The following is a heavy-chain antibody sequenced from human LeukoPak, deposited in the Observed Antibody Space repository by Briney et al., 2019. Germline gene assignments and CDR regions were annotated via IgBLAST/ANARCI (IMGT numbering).Heavy chain of an antibody. D-gene: IGHD7-27*01. Sequence: SVKVSCKASGGTFSSYAISWVRQAPGQGLEWMGGIIPIFGTANYAQKFQGRVTITADESTSTAYMELSSLRSDDTAVYYCARGPPNRGYDYWGPGTLVTVSS. CDR3: ARGPPNRGYDY. J-gene: IGHJ4*02. CDR2: IIPIFGTA. V-gene: IGHV1-69*01. CDR1: GGTFSSYA.